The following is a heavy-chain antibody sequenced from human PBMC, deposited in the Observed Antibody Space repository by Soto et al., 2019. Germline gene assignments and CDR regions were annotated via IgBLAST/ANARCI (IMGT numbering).Heavy chain of an antibody. Sequence: QVQLVQSGGEVKQPGASVKVSCKTSGYTFSNYGISWVRQAPGQGLEWVGWISGYNGNTKHAQNVQGRVTLTTDTSTSTAYMELMSLTSDDTAVYYWARDRDTSGWYRSNYWGQGTLGSVSS. D-gene: IGHD6-19*01. V-gene: IGHV1-18*01. CDR2: ISGYNGNT. J-gene: IGHJ4*02. CDR1: GYTFSNYG. CDR3: ARDRDTSGWYRSNY.